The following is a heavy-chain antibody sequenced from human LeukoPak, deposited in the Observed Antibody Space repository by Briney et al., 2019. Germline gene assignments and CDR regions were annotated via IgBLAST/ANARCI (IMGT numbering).Heavy chain of an antibody. D-gene: IGHD1-1*01. J-gene: IGHJ5*02. V-gene: IGHV6-1*01. Sequence: SQTLSLTRVISGDSVSSSASWNWLRQSPWRGLEWLGRTYYRSKWSSDYATSVKSRITINADTSKNQFSLQLSSVIPEDTAVDYCARDADSSNEWGPFDPWGQGTLVTVSS. CDR2: TYYRSKWSS. CDR1: GDSVSSSAS. CDR3: ARDADSSNEWGPFDP.